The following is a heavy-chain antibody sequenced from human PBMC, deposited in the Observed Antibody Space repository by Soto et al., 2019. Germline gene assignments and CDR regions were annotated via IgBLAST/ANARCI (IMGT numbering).Heavy chain of an antibody. D-gene: IGHD5-18*01. V-gene: IGHV4-31*03. CDR2: IYYSGST. J-gene: IGHJ2*01. CDR1: GGFISSGGYY. CDR3: ARAQAAMAPYWYFDL. Sequence: QVQLQESGPGLVKPSQTLSLTCTVSGGFISSGGYYWSWIRQHPGKGLEWIGYIYYSGSTYYNPSLKSRVTISVDSSKNQFSLKLSSMTAADTAVYYCARAQAAMAPYWYFDLWGRGTLVTISS.